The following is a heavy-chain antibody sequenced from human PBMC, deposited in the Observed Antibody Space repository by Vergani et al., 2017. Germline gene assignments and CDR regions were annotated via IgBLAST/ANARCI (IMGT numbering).Heavy chain of an antibody. CDR1: GCSISSSSYY. D-gene: IGHD6-13*01. Sequence: QLQLQESGPGLVKPSETLSLTCTVSGCSISSSSYYWGWIRQPPGKGLEWFGSIYYSGSTYYNPSLKSRVTISVDTSKNQFSLKLSSVTAADTAVYYCAGTAAAGWYFDLWGRGTLVTVSS. V-gene: IGHV4-39*01. CDR3: AGTAAAGWYFDL. CDR2: IYYSGST. J-gene: IGHJ2*01.